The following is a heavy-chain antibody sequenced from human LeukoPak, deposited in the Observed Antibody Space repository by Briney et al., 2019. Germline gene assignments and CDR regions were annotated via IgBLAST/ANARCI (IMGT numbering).Heavy chain of an antibody. V-gene: IGHV4-61*02. CDR2: IYTSGST. J-gene: IGHJ3*02. CDR1: GGSISSGSYY. Sequence: SETLSLTCTVSGGSISSGSYYWSWIRQPAGKGLEWIGRIYTSGSTNYNPSLKSRVTISVDTSKNQFSLKLSSVTAADTAVYYCARHGYSSGYGAFDIWGQGTMVTVSS. CDR3: ARHGYSSGYGAFDI. D-gene: IGHD6-25*01.